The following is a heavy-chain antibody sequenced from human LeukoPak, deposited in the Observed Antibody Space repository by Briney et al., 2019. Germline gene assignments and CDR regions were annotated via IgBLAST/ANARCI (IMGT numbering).Heavy chain of an antibody. J-gene: IGHJ6*03. CDR3: ARAPERYDILTGSVYYYYYMDV. D-gene: IGHD3-9*01. CDR1: GYSINSGYY. V-gene: IGHV4-38-2*02. CDR2: IYHSGST. Sequence: SETLSLTCTVSGYSINSGYYWGWIRQPPGKGLEWIRSIYHSGSTYYNPSLKSRVTISVDTSKNQFSLKLSSVTAADTAVYYCARAPERYDILTGSVYYYYYMDVWGKGTTVTISS.